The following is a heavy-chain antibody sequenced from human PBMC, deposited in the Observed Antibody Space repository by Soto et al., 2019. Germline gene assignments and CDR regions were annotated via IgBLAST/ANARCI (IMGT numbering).Heavy chain of an antibody. J-gene: IGHJ4*02. CDR1: GGSFSGYY. CDR2: INHSGST. CDR3: ARGKSTNGSSTSCYETGDY. V-gene: IGHV4-34*01. D-gene: IGHD2-2*01. Sequence: QVQLQQWGAGLLKPSETLSLTCAVYGGSFSGYYWSWIRQPPGKGLEWIGEINHSGSTNYNPSLNSRVNLSVDTSKNEFSLKLSSVTAADTAVYYCARGKSTNGSSTSCYETGDYWGQGTLVTGFS.